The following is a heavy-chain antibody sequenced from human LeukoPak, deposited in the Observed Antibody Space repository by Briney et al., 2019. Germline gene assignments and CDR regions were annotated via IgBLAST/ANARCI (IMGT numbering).Heavy chain of an antibody. CDR2: IYHSGST. CDR3: ARDGARYSSSWSPPYWYFDL. Sequence: SETLSLTCTVSGYSISSGYYWGWIRQPPGKGLEWIGSIYHSGSTYYNPSLKSRVTISVDTSKNQFSLKLSSVTAADTAVYYCARDGARYSSSWSPPYWYFDLWGRGTLVTVSS. V-gene: IGHV4-38-2*02. J-gene: IGHJ2*01. D-gene: IGHD6-13*01. CDR1: GYSISSGYY.